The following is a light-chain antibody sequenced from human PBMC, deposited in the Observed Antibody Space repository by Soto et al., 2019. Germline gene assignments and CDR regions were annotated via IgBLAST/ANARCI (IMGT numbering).Light chain of an antibody. CDR2: DVS. J-gene: IGLJ3*02. CDR3: WSFEGSYTVWV. CDR1: SSDVGDYNY. V-gene: IGLV2-11*01. Sequence: QSVLTQPRSVSGSPGQSVTISCTGTSSDVGDYNYVSWYQQYPGKAPKLVIYDVSKRPSGVPDRFSGSKSGNTASLTIPGLQAEDEADYYCWSFEGSYTVWVFGGGTKLTVL.